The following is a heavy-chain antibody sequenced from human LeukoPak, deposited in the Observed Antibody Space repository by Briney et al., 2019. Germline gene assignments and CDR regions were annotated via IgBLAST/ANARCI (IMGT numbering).Heavy chain of an antibody. J-gene: IGHJ5*02. D-gene: IGHD6-6*01. CDR3: AREYSSSSGWFDP. V-gene: IGHV4-39*07. CDR1: GGSISSSSYY. Sequence: SETLSLTCTVSGGSISSSSYYWGWIRQPPGKGLEWIGSIYYSGSTYYNPSLKSRVTISVDTSKNQFSLKLSSVTAADTAVYYCAREYSSSSGWFDPWGQGTLVTVSS. CDR2: IYYSGST.